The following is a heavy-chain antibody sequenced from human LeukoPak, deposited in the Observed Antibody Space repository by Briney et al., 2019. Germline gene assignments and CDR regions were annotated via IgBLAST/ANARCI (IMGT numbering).Heavy chain of an antibody. CDR2: ISDSGGST. J-gene: IGHJ4*02. Sequence: GGSLRLSCAASGFTFSIYGMSWVRQAPGKGPEWVSTISDSGGSTYYADSVKGRFTISRDNSKNTLYLQMNSLRAEDTAVYYCAKDASTGTFYFDYWGQGTLVTVSS. V-gene: IGHV3-23*01. CDR3: AKDASTGTFYFDY. D-gene: IGHD2-2*01. CDR1: GFTFSIYG.